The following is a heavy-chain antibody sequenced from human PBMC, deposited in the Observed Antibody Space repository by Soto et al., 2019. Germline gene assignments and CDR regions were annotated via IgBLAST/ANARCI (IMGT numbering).Heavy chain of an antibody. V-gene: IGHV3-48*03. CDR1: GFTFSSYE. J-gene: IGHJ4*02. CDR2: ISPNSTTI. Sequence: PGGSLRLSCAASGFTFSSYEMNWVRQAPGKGLEWISYISPNSTTIYYSDSVKGRFTISRDNAKSSLNLQMNSLRVEDTAVYYCAKGGHIDYCGQGTLVTVSS. D-gene: IGHD3-16*01. CDR3: AKGGHIDY.